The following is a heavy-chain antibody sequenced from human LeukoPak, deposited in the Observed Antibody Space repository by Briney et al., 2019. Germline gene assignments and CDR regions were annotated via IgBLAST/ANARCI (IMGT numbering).Heavy chain of an antibody. CDR1: VGSINSGNW. CDR2: IYHNGTP. CDR3: ATAPILRGEGGEHYKFGMDV. Sequence: AETLSLTCAVSVGSINSGNWWSWVRQSPGKGLEWIGEIYHNGTPNYNPSLKSRVTISADTFKNHFSLKMTSVTAADTAVYYCATAPILRGEGGEHYKFGMDVWGQGTTF. V-gene: IGHV4-4*02. J-gene: IGHJ6*02. D-gene: IGHD2-2*02.